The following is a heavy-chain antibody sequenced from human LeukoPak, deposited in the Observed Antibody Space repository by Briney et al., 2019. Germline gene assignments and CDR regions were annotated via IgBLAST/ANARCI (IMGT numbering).Heavy chain of an antibody. CDR1: GGSISSGTYS. Sequence: SETLSLTCTVSGGSISSGTYSWTWIRQPAGKGLEWIGRVYTSGSTDYNPSLKSRVTISLDTSKKQFSLKLNSVTAADTAVYYCASVYSGNDLWALDIWGQGTMVTVSS. V-gene: IGHV4-61*02. D-gene: IGHD5-12*01. CDR2: VYTSGST. CDR3: ASVYSGNDLWALDI. J-gene: IGHJ3*02.